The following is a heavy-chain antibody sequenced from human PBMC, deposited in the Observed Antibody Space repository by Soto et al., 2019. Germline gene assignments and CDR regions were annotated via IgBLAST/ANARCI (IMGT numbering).Heavy chain of an antibody. CDR2: ISYDGSNK. CDR3: ARDRSRTGMDAFDI. V-gene: IGHV3-30*04. J-gene: IGHJ3*02. D-gene: IGHD7-27*01. CDR1: GFTFSSYA. Sequence: GGSLRLSCAASGFTFSSYAMHWVRQAPGEGLEWVAVISYDGSNKYYADSVKGRFTISRDNSKNTLYLQMNSLRAEDTAVYYCARDRSRTGMDAFDIWGQGTMVTVSS.